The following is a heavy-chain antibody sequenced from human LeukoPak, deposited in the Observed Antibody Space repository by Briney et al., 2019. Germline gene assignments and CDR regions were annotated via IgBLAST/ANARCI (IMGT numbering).Heavy chain of an antibody. CDR2: ISSNEGST. V-gene: IGHV3-64*01. CDR1: GFTFSSYA. D-gene: IGHD3-3*01. Sequence: GGSLRLSCAASGFTFSSYAMHWVRQAPGKGLEYVSAISSNEGSTYYANSVRGRFTISRDNSKNTLYLQMGSLRAEDMAVYYCARPDYDFWSGYRYWGQGTLVTVSS. CDR3: ARPDYDFWSGYRY. J-gene: IGHJ4*02.